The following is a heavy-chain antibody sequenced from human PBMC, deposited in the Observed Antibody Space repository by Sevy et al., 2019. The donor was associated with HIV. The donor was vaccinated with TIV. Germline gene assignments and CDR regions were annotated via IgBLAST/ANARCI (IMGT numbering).Heavy chain of an antibody. CDR3: ARTNDYGVLGAFDI. CDR1: GFTFSSYS. Sequence: AGSLRLSCAASGFTFSSYSMNWVRQAPGKELEWVSSISSSSSYIYYADSVKGRFTISRDNAKNSLYLQMNSLRAEDTAVYYCARTNDYGVLGAFDIWGQGTMVTVSS. CDR2: ISSSSSYI. D-gene: IGHD4-17*01. V-gene: IGHV3-21*01. J-gene: IGHJ3*02.